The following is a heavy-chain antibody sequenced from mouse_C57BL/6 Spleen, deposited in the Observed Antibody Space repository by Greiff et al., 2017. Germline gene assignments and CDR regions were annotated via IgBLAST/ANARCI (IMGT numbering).Heavy chain of an antibody. J-gene: IGHJ1*03. CDR1: GYTFTSYW. V-gene: IGHV1-52*01. CDR3: ARSMITNWYFDV. CDR2: IDPSDSET. D-gene: IGHD2-4*01. Sequence: VQLQQSGAELVRPGSSVKLSCKASGYTFTSYWMHWVKQRPIQGLEWIGNIDPSDSETHYNQKFKDKATLTVDKSSSTAYMQLSSLTSEDSAVYYCARSMITNWYFDVWGTGTTVTVSS.